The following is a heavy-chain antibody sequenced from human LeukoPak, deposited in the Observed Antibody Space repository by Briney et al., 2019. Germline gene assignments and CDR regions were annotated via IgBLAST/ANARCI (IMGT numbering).Heavy chain of an antibody. CDR1: GGTFSSYA. J-gene: IGHJ4*02. D-gene: IGHD5-24*01. V-gene: IGHV1-8*02. CDR2: MNPNSGNT. Sequence: ASVKVSCKASGGTFSSYAISWVRQAPGQGLEWMGWMNPNSGNTGYAQKFQGRVTMTRNTSISTAYMELSSLGSEDTAVYYCARTQSGGWLQLYYWGQGTLVTVSS. CDR3: ARTQSGGWLQLYY.